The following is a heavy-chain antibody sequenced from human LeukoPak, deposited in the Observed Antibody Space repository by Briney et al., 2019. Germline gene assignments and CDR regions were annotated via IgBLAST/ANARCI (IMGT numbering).Heavy chain of an antibody. CDR2: IYYSGST. Sequence: PSETLSLTCTVSGGSISSSSYYWGWIRQPPGKGLEWIGSIYYSGSTYYNPSLKSRVTISVDTSKNQFSLKLSSVTAAGTAVYYCARDDPLNYYDRRGFDYWGQGTLVTVSS. CDR3: ARDDPLNYYDRRGFDY. D-gene: IGHD3-22*01. J-gene: IGHJ4*02. CDR1: GGSISSSSYY. V-gene: IGHV4-39*07.